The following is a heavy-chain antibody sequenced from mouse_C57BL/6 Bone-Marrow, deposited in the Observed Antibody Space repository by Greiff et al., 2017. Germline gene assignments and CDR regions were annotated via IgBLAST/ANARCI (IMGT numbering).Heavy chain of an antibody. CDR3: ASGGL. CDR2: IDPSDSYT. D-gene: IGHD6-1*01. J-gene: IGHJ2*01. Sequence: QVQLQQPGAELVRPGTSVKLSCKASGYTFTSYWMHWVKQRPGQGLEWIGVIDPSDSYTNYNQKFKGKATLTVDTSSSTAYLQLSSLTSEDSAVYYCASGGLGGQGTTLTVSS. V-gene: IGHV1-59*01. CDR1: GYTFTSYW.